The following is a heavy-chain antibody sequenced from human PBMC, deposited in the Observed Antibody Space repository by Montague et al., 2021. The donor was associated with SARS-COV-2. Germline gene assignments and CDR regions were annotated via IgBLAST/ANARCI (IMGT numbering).Heavy chain of an antibody. D-gene: IGHD3-10*01. Sequence: SETLSLTCTVSGGSISSYYWSWIRQSAGKGLEWIGRLYITGSTNYNSALEGRATMSVDTSRNQFYLKLTSVTAADTAVYYCASIPTRLNTVRGVIDNWGQGVLVTVSS. CDR3: ASIPTRLNTVRGVIDN. CDR2: LYITGST. CDR1: GGSISSYY. J-gene: IGHJ4*02. V-gene: IGHV4-4*07.